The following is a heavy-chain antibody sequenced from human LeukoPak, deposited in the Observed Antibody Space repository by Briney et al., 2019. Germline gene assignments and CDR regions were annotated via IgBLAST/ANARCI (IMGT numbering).Heavy chain of an antibody. D-gene: IGHD3-10*01. CDR1: GVSISNYY. CDR2: IYFSGST. CDR3: ARVKRFSGSGTYYSRLDY. Sequence: SETLSLTCTVSGVSISNYYWSWIRQPPGKALEWIGYIYFSGSTNYNPSLESRVTISVGTSKNQFSLKLRSVTAADTAVYYCARVKRFSGSGTYYSRLDYWGQGTLVTVSS. V-gene: IGHV4-59*08. J-gene: IGHJ4*02.